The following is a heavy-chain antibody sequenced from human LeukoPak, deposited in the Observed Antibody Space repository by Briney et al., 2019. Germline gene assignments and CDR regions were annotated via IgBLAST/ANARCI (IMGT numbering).Heavy chain of an antibody. D-gene: IGHD3-22*01. CDR2: ISWNSGSI. CDR1: GFTFDDYA. V-gene: IGHV3-9*01. J-gene: IGHJ4*02. Sequence: PGGSLRLSCAASGFTFDDYAMHWVRQAPGKGLEWVSGISWNSGSIGYADSVKGRFTISRDNAKNSLYLQMNSLRAEDTAVYYCARDGSHYYDSSGRRLDYWGQGTLVTVSS. CDR3: ARDGSHYYDSSGRRLDY.